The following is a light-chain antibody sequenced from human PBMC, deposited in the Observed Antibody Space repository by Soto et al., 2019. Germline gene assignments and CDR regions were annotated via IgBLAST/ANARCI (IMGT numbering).Light chain of an antibody. J-gene: IGKJ5*01. Sequence: DIQMTQSPSSVSASGGDRVTITCRASQSIGNWLAWYQQKPGKAPKLLIYAAATLQGRVPSRFSGSGSGTDFTLTISSLQPDYFATYYCQLDISFPLTFGQGTRLEFK. CDR3: QLDISFPLT. CDR2: AAA. CDR1: QSIGNW. V-gene: IGKV1-12*01.